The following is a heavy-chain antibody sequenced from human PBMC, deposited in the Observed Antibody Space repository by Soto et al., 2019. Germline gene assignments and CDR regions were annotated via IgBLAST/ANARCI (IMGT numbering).Heavy chain of an antibody. D-gene: IGHD3-22*01. CDR1: GFTFSSYG. V-gene: IGHV3-30*18. Sequence: PGGSLRLSCAASGFTFSSYGMHWVRQAPGKGLEWVAVISYDGSNKYYADSVKGRFTISRDNSKNTLYLQMNSLRAEDTAVYYCAKESGIYYYDSSGYYCNYWGQGTLVTVSS. J-gene: IGHJ4*02. CDR3: AKESGIYYYDSSGYYCNY. CDR2: ISYDGSNK.